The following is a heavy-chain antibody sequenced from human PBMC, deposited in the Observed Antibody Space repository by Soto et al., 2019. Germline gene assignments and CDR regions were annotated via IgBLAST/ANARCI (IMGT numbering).Heavy chain of an antibody. CDR2: ISGSGGNS. CDR3: AKKGGDCSGNTCYLPSEGGGHFDY. J-gene: IGHJ4*02. D-gene: IGHD2-15*01. V-gene: IGHV3-23*01. CDR1: GFAFTSYA. Sequence: GGSLRLSCAPSGFAFTSYALSWVRQAPGKGLEWVSAISGSGGNSYYADSVKGRFTISRDNSKNTLFLQMNSLRAEDTAVYYCAKKGGDCSGNTCYLPSEGGGHFDYWSQGSPVTVSS.